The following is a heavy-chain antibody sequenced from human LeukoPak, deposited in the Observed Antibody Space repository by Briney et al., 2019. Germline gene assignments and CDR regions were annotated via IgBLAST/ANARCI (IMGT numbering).Heavy chain of an antibody. CDR2: ISSSSSYI. J-gene: IGHJ4*02. CDR3: ARGEGLVDY. CDR1: GFTFSSYS. Sequence: GGSLRLSCAASGFTFSSYSMNWVRQAPGKGLEWVSSISSSSSYIHYADSVKGRFTISRDNAKNSLYLQMNSLRAEDTAVYYCARGEGLVDYWGQGTLVTVSS. D-gene: IGHD2-21*01. V-gene: IGHV3-21*01.